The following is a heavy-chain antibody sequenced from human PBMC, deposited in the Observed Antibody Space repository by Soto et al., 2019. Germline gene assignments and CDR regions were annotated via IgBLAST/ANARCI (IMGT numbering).Heavy chain of an antibody. J-gene: IGHJ5*02. Sequence: QVQLVQSGAEVKKPGASVKVSCKASGYTFTSYDINWVRQATGQGLEYLGWMNPNSGNTAYVQKFQGRVTVTWDTSITTAYMELSSLRSEDTAVYFCARGIKYGAYSRWFDPWGQGTLVTVSS. D-gene: IGHD4-17*01. CDR3: ARGIKYGAYSRWFDP. CDR2: MNPNSGNT. CDR1: GYTFTSYD. V-gene: IGHV1-8*01.